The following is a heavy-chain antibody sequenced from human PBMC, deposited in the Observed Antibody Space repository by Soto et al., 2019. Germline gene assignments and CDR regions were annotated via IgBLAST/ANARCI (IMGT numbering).Heavy chain of an antibody. J-gene: IGHJ5*02. D-gene: IGHD3-10*01. Sequence: QVQLQESGPGLVRPSQTLSLSCTVSGGSIRNSANHWSWIRQHPGVGLEWIGYIYYSGGTYYTPSPKGRVTMSRHASTIQFSLKLSSVPAADTAVYYCAPGVRGVPNWFDPWGQGTLVTVSP. V-gene: IGHV4-31*03. CDR2: IYYSGGT. CDR1: GGSIRNSANH. CDR3: APGVRGVPNWFDP.